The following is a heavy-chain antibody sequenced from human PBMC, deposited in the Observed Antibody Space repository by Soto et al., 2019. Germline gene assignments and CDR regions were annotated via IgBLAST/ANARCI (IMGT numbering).Heavy chain of an antibody. J-gene: IGHJ3*01. Sequence: EVQLVESGGGLVQPGGSLRLSCAASGFTFTTYSMNWVRQAPGKGLEWISDISRRGNDKYYAASVKGRFTISRDNGKNSLSLQMNSLIDGDTAMYSCVRDYAYAFDFWGQGAMVTVSS. CDR1: GFTFTTYS. V-gene: IGHV3-48*02. CDR3: VRDYAYAFDF. D-gene: IGHD4-17*01. CDR2: ISRRGNDK.